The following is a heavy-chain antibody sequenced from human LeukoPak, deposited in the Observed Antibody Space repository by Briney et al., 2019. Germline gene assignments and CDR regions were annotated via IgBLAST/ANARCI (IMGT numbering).Heavy chain of an antibody. CDR2: IIPIFGTA. Sequence: SVTVSCKASGGTFSSYAINWVRQAPGQGLEWMGGIIPIFGTANYAQKFQGRVTITADESTSTAYMELSSLRSEDTAVYYCARELQRYDAFDIWGQGTMVTVSS. V-gene: IGHV1-69*13. CDR3: ARELQRYDAFDI. J-gene: IGHJ3*02. D-gene: IGHD4-11*01. CDR1: GGTFSSYA.